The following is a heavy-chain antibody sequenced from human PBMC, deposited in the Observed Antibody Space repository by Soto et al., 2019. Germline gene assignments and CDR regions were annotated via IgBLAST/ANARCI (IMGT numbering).Heavy chain of an antibody. CDR1: GYSFTSYW. Sequence: GESLKISCKGSGYSFTSYWTGWVRQMPGKGLEWMGIIYPGDSDTRYSPSFQGQVTISADKSISTAYLQWSSLKASDTAMYYCARHDPDYYDSSGYSRGYGMDVWGQGTTVTVSS. V-gene: IGHV5-51*01. CDR2: IYPGDSDT. CDR3: ARHDPDYYDSSGYSRGYGMDV. D-gene: IGHD3-22*01. J-gene: IGHJ6*02.